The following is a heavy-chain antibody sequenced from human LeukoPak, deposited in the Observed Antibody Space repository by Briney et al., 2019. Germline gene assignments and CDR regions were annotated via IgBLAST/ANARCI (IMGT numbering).Heavy chain of an antibody. CDR1: GFTFSSYG. Sequence: GRSLRLPCAASGFTFSSYGMHWVRQAPGKGLEWVAVISYDGSNKYYADSVKGRFTISRDNSKNTLYLQMNSLRAEDTAVYYCAKAYCSGGSCYWVYFDYWGQGTLVTVSS. J-gene: IGHJ4*02. CDR3: AKAYCSGGSCYWVYFDY. CDR2: ISYDGSNK. V-gene: IGHV3-30*18. D-gene: IGHD2-15*01.